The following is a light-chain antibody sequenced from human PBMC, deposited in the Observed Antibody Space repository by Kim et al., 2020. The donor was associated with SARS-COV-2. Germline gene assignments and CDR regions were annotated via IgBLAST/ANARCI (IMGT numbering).Light chain of an antibody. CDR1: QSVSSW. Sequence: ALVGDRVTITCRASQSVSSWLAWYQQIPGKAPKLLIYKASSLESGVPSRFSGRGSGTEFTLTINSLQPEDFATYYCQQYNSNSPRTFGQGTKVDIK. V-gene: IGKV1-5*03. CDR2: KAS. J-gene: IGKJ1*01. CDR3: QQYNSNSPRT.